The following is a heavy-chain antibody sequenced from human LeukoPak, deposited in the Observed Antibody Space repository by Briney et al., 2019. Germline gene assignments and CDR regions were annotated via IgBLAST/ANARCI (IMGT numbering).Heavy chain of an antibody. D-gene: IGHD3-10*01. CDR1: GFTFSSYA. CDR2: ISGSGGST. Sequence: GASLRLSCGASGFTFSSYAMSWVRQAPGKGLEWVSGISGSGGSTYYADSVKGRFTISRDNSKNTLYLQMNSLRVEDTAVYYCAKGLGPEFDYWGQGTLVTVSS. CDR3: AKGLGPEFDY. V-gene: IGHV3-23*01. J-gene: IGHJ4*02.